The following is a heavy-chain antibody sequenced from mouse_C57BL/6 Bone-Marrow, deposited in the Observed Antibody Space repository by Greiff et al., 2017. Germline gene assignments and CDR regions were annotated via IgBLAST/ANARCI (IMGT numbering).Heavy chain of an antibody. J-gene: IGHJ3*01. Sequence: VQLQQSGPELVKPGASVKISCKASGYSFTGYYMNWVKQSPEKSLEWIGEINPSTGGTTYNQKFKAKATLTVDNSSSTAYMQLKSLTSEDSAVYYCARGVYYSNAWFAYWGQGTLGTVSA. CDR2: INPSTGGT. CDR1: GYSFTGYY. CDR3: ARGVYYSNAWFAY. V-gene: IGHV1-42*01. D-gene: IGHD2-5*01.